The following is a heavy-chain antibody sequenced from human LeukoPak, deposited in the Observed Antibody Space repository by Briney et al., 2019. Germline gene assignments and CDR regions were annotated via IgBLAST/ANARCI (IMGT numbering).Heavy chain of an antibody. CDR3: AKAESYCSGGSCYLYAFDI. V-gene: IGHV3-64*01. J-gene: IGHJ3*02. Sequence: GGSLRLSCAASGFTFSSYSMNWVRQAPGKGLEYVSSISSNGGSTYYANSVKGRFTISRDNSKNTLYLQMGSLRAEDMAVYYCAKAESYCSGGSCYLYAFDIWGQGTMVTVSS. CDR2: ISSNGGST. D-gene: IGHD2-15*01. CDR1: GFTFSSYS.